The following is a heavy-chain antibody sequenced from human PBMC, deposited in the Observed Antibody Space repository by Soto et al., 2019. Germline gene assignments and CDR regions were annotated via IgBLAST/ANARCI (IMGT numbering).Heavy chain of an antibody. CDR2: IYLSGTT. Sequence: PSENLSLTCAVSGYSISSGYYWGWIRQPPGKGLEWIGTIYLSGTTYYNPSLKSRVTISVDTSKNQFSLKLSSVTAADTAVYYCAREGDDVLRFLEWLSDGGRYFDYWGQGTLVTVSS. D-gene: IGHD3-3*01. CDR1: GYSISSGYY. J-gene: IGHJ4*02. V-gene: IGHV4-38-2*02. CDR3: AREGDDVLRFLEWLSDGGRYFDY.